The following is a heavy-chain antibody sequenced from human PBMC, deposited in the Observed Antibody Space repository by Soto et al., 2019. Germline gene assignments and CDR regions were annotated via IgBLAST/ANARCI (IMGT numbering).Heavy chain of an antibody. Sequence: EVQLVESGGGLVQPGGSLKLSCAASGFTFSDSAVNWVRQASGKGLEWVGHIRSKPFGHATAYAASVRGRFTISRDDSKNTAYLQMNSLNTDDTAVYYCARHWTYAVDYWGQGTLVTVSS. CDR1: GFTFSDSA. V-gene: IGHV3-73*02. CDR3: ARHWTYAVDY. J-gene: IGHJ4*02. CDR2: IRSKPFGHAT. D-gene: IGHD1-7*01.